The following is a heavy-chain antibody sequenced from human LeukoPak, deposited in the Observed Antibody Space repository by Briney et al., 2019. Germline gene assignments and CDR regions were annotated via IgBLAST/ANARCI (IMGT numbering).Heavy chain of an antibody. CDR1: GYTITSYG. CDR2: ISAYNGNT. CDR3: ARDAVKYGDYGEYYFDY. D-gene: IGHD4-17*01. Sequence: GASVKVSCKASGYTITSYGISWVRQAPGQGLEWMGWISAYNGNTNYAQKLQGRVTMTTDTSTSTAYMELRSLRSDDTAVYYCARDAVKYGDYGEYYFDYWGQGTLVTVSS. J-gene: IGHJ4*02. V-gene: IGHV1-18*01.